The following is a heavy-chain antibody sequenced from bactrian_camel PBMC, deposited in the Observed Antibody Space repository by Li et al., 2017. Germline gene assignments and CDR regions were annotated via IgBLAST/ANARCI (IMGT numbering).Heavy chain of an antibody. D-gene: IGHD7*01. J-gene: IGHJ4*01. Sequence: VQLVESGGGSVQAGGSLRLSCAASGDTSGSYCMAWFRQTQGRQREGVALITRDRHITYYSDSLRGRFAISRDNAKDTIYLQMNSLKPEDTAMYYCAADRRGGPVWSDGGYSGTWDRSYWGQWTQVTVS. CDR1: GDTSGSYC. CDR3: AADRRGGPVWSDGGYSGTWDRSY. V-gene: IGHV3S6*01. CDR2: ITRDRHIT.